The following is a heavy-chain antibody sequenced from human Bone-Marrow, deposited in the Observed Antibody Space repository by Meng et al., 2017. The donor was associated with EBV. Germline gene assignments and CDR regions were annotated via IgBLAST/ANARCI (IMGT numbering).Heavy chain of an antibody. V-gene: IGHV4-4*02. CDR1: GGYNRSSNW. CDR3: AAGFRELVRSRDY. Sequence: HLQGLRQRLVKPSGTLTLTCVVSGGYNRSSNWWSWVRQPPGKGLEWIGEIFYGGSTNYNPSLESRVTISVDKSKNQFSLKLSSVTAADTAVYYCAAGFRELVRSRDYWGQGTLVTVFS. CDR2: IFYGGST. D-gene: IGHD3-10*01. J-gene: IGHJ4*02.